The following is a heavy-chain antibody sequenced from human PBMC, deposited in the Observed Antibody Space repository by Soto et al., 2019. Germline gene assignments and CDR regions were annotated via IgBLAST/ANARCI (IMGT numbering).Heavy chain of an antibody. D-gene: IGHD5-18*01. CDR2: IIPIFGTA. CDR1: GGTFSSYA. CDR3: AEEPGYSYSRYYYGMDV. V-gene: IGHV1-69*13. Sequence: SVKGSCKASGGTFSSYAISWVRQAPGQGLEWMGGIIPIFGTANYAQKFQGRVTITADESTSTAYMELSSLRSEDTAVYYCAEEPGYSYSRYYYGMDVWGQGTTVTVSS. J-gene: IGHJ6*02.